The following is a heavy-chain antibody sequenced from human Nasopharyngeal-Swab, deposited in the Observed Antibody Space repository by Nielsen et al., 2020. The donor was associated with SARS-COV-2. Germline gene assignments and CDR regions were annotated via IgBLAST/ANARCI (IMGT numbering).Heavy chain of an antibody. CDR3: ARNYYDSSGEGIDY. Sequence: SGPTLVQPTETLTLTCTVSGFSLSNARMGVSWIRQPPGKALEWLAHIFSNDEKSYSTSLKSRLTISKDTSKSQVVLTMTNMDPVDTATYYCARNYYDSSGEGIDYWGQGTLVTVSS. V-gene: IGHV2-26*01. J-gene: IGHJ4*02. CDR2: IFSNDEK. D-gene: IGHD3-22*01. CDR1: GFSLSNARMG.